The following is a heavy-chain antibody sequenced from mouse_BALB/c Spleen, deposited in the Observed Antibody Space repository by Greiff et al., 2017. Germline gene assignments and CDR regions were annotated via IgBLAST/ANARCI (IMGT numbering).Heavy chain of an antibody. D-gene: IGHD2-4*01. Sequence: EVNVVESGGGLVKPGGSLKLSCAASGFTFSSYAMSWVRQTPEKRLEWVASISSGGSTYYPDSVKGRFTISRDNARNILYLQMSSLRSEDTAMYYCARGGQTYDYDGDWFAYWGQGTLVTVSA. J-gene: IGHJ3*01. CDR1: GFTFSSYA. CDR3: ARGGQTYDYDGDWFAY. V-gene: IGHV5-6-5*01. CDR2: ISSGGST.